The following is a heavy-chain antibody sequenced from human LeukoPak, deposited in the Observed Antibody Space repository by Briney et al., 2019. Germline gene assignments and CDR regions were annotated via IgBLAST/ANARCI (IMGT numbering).Heavy chain of an antibody. J-gene: IGHJ6*02. V-gene: IGHV3-66*01. CDR2: IYSGGST. D-gene: IGHD3-22*01. CDR3: ARDYYDRSYYYGMDV. Sequence: GGSLRLSCAASGFTVSSNYMSWVRQAPGKGLEWVSVIYSGGSTYYADSVKGRFTISRDNSKNTLYLQMNSLRAEDTAVYYCARDYYDRSYYYGMDVWGQGTTVTVSS. CDR1: GFTVSSNY.